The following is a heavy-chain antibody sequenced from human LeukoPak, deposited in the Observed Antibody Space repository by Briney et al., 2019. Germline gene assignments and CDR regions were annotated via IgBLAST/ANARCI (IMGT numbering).Heavy chain of an antibody. J-gene: IGHJ4*02. CDR2: INPNSGGT. CDR1: GYTFSGYY. V-gene: IGHV1-2*02. Sequence: ASVKVSCKASGYTFSGYYMHWVRQAPGQGLEWMGWINPNSGGTKFAQKFQGRVTMTRDTSISTAYMDLSRLRSDDTAVYYCARDLGGNSFDYWGQGTLVTVSS. CDR3: ARDLGGNSFDY. D-gene: IGHD4-23*01.